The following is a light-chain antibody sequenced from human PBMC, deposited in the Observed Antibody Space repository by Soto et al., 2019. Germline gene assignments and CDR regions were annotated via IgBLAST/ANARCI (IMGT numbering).Light chain of an antibody. CDR1: SSDVGGYTY. CDR3: SSYTTSNTRQIV. CDR2: DVS. Sequence: QSVLAQPAAVSGSPGQSITISCTGTSSDVGGYTYVSWYQHHPGKAPKLIIFDVSNRPSGVSNPFSGSKSGNTASLTISALQPEDEADYYCSSYTTSNTRQIVFGTGTKVTVL. J-gene: IGLJ1*01. V-gene: IGLV2-14*03.